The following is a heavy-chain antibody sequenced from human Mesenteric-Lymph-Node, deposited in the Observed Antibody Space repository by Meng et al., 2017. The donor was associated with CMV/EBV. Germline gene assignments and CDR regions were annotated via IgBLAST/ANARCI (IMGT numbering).Heavy chain of an antibody. V-gene: IGHV3-21*01. CDR3: ARDPEDFWSGYYVDY. CDR2: ISSSSSYI. J-gene: IGHJ4*02. CDR1: GFTFSSYS. Sequence: GESLKISCAASGFTFSSYSMNWVRQAPGKGLEWVSSISSSSSYIYYADSVKGRFTISRDNAKNSLYLQMNSLRAEDTAVYYCARDPEDFWSGYYVDYWGQGTLVTVSS. D-gene: IGHD3-3*01.